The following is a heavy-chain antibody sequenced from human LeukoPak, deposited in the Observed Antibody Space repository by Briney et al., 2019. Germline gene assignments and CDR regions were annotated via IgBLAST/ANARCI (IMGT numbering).Heavy chain of an antibody. CDR2: INHSGST. V-gene: IGHV4-34*01. Sequence: SETLSLTCGVYGGSFSDFHWSWIRQPPGKGLEWMGEINHSGSTNYNPSLKSRVTISLDTSKNQFSLKLSSVTAADTAVYYCARVRGYCSGGSCLLYYFDYWGQGTLVTVSS. D-gene: IGHD2-15*01. J-gene: IGHJ4*02. CDR3: ARVRGYCSGGSCLLYYFDY. CDR1: GGSFSDFH.